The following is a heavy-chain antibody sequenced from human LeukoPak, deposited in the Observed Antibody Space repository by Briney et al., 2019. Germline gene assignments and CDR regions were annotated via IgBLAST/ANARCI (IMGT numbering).Heavy chain of an antibody. CDR3: ATAFGAAGRNDAFDI. D-gene: IGHD6-13*01. J-gene: IGHJ3*02. V-gene: IGHV1-8*01. CDR2: MNPNSGNT. Sequence: GASVKVSCKASGYTFTSYDINWVRQATGQGLEWMGWMNPNSGNTGYAQKFQGRVTMTEDTSTDTAYMELSSLRSEDTAVYYCATAFGAAGRNDAFDIWGQGTMVTVSS. CDR1: GYTFTSYD.